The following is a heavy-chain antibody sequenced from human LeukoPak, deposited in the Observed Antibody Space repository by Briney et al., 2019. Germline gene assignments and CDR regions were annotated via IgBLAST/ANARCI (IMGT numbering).Heavy chain of an antibody. D-gene: IGHD3-10*01. Sequence: GESLKISCKGSGYSFTSYWIGWVRQIPGKGLEWMGIIYPGDSDTRYSPSFQGQVTISADKSISTAYLQWSSLKASDTAMYYCARHEGSHYYGSGSYGWFDPWGQGTLVTVSS. CDR1: GYSFTSYW. CDR2: IYPGDSDT. V-gene: IGHV5-51*01. J-gene: IGHJ5*02. CDR3: ARHEGSHYYGSGSYGWFDP.